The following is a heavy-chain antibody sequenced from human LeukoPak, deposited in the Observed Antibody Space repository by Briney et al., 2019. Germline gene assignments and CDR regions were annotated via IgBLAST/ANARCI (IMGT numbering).Heavy chain of an antibody. V-gene: IGHV4-59*08. D-gene: IGHD6-13*01. CDR3: ARVASVAAAIINDAFDI. CDR2: ISNSGST. CDR1: GDSISSYH. Sequence: SETLSLTCTVSGDSISSYHWSWIRQPPGKGLEWVGFISNSGSTTYNPSLKSRVIISEDTSKNQFSLKLSSVTAADTAVYYCARVASVAAAIINDAFDIWGQGTMVTVSS. J-gene: IGHJ3*02.